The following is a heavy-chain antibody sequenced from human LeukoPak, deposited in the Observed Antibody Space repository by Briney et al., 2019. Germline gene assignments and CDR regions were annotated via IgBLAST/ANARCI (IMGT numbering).Heavy chain of an antibody. CDR1: GFTFSSYS. D-gene: IGHD2-15*01. Sequence: GGSLRLSCAASGFTFSSYSMNWVRQAPGKGLEWVANIKQDGSEKYYVDSVKGRFTISRDNAKNSLYLQMNTLRAEDTAVYYCASIMVVAATDFDSWGQGTLVTVSS. CDR3: ASIMVVAATDFDS. V-gene: IGHV3-7*01. CDR2: IKQDGSEK. J-gene: IGHJ4*02.